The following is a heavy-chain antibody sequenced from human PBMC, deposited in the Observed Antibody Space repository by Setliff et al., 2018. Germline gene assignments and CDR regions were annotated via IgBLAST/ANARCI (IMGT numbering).Heavy chain of an antibody. J-gene: IGHJ5*02. Sequence: PSETLSLTCNVSGGSVSSGYYYWDWIRQPPGKGLEWIGTVYYTGRTYYNPSLKSRVTIAVDAPDNHFSLKLRSVTAADTAVYFCARDTPHDPVSSNWYRNWFDPWGQGILVTVSS. CDR1: GGSVSSGYYY. D-gene: IGHD6-13*01. V-gene: IGHV4-39*02. CDR2: VYYTGRT. CDR3: ARDTPHDPVSSNWYRNWFDP.